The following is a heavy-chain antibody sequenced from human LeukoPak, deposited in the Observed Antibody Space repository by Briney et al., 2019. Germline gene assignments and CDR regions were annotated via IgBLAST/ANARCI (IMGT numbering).Heavy chain of an antibody. V-gene: IGHV1-8*01. J-gene: IGHJ5*02. D-gene: IGHD3-9*01. CDR3: ARAFKSRTRRSKIEYFVLVYWFDP. CDR2: MNPNSGNT. Sequence: GASVTVSCKASGYTFTSYDMNWVRQAPGQGLEWMGWMNPNSGNTGYAQKFQGRVTMTRSTSISTAYMELSSLRSEDTAVYYCARAFKSRTRRSKIEYFVLVYWFDPWGQGTLVTVSS. CDR1: GYTFTSYD.